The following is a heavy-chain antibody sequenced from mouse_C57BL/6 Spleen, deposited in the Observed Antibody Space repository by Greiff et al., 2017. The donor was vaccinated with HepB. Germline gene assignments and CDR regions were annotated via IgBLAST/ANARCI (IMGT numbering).Heavy chain of an antibody. J-gene: IGHJ2*01. CDR1: GYSITSGYY. CDR2: ISYDGSN. Sequence: VQLQQSGPGLVKPSQSLSLTCSVTGYSITSGYYWNWIRQFPGNKLEWMGYISYDGSNNYNPSLKNRISITRDTSKNQFFLKLNSVTTEDTATYYCAREGGGEDFDYWGQGTTLTVSS. V-gene: IGHV3-6*01. CDR3: AREGGGEDFDY.